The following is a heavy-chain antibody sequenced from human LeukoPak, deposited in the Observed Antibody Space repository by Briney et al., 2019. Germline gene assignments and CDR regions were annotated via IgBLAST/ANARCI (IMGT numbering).Heavy chain of an antibody. CDR1: GFAFSRYV. V-gene: IGHV3-23*01. D-gene: IGHD3-10*01. CDR3: ANGYYGSGDIDY. J-gene: IGHJ4*02. Sequence: GGSLRLSCVASGFAFSRYVMKWVRQAPGKGLEWVSAISGSGRGGRTYYADSVKGRFTISRDDSKNTLYLQMNSLRAEDTAVYFYANGYYGSGDIDYWGQGTLVTVSS. CDR2: ISGSGRGGRT.